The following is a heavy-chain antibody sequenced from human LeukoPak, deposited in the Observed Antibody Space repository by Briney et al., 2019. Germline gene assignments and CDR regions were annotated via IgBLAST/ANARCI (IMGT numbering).Heavy chain of an antibody. V-gene: IGHV1-18*01. J-gene: IGHJ3*02. CDR2: ISAHNGNT. Sequence: ASVKVSCKASGYTFTSYGISWVRQAPGQGLEWMGWISAHNGNTNYAQKLQGRVTMTTDTSTSTAYMGLRSLRSDDTAVYYCARDLYYYDSSGYYQGAFDIWGQGTMVTVSS. D-gene: IGHD3-22*01. CDR3: ARDLYYYDSSGYYQGAFDI. CDR1: GYTFTSYG.